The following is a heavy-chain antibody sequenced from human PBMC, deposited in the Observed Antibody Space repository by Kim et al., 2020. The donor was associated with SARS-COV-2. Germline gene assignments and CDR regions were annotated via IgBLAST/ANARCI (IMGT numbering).Heavy chain of an antibody. CDR3: ARRGLGYCSGGSCARENGFDP. CDR1: GFTFSDYY. V-gene: IGHV3-11*01. D-gene: IGHD2-15*01. CDR2: ISSSGSTI. Sequence: GGSLRLSCAASGFTFSDYYMSWIRQAPGKGLEWVSYISSSGSTIYYADSVKGRFTISRDNAKNSLYLHMNSLRAEDTAVYYCARRGLGYCSGGSCARENGFDPWGQGNLVTVSS. J-gene: IGHJ5*02.